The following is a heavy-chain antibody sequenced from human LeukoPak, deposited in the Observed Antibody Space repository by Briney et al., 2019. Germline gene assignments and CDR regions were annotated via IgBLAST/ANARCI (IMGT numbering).Heavy chain of an antibody. Sequence: PGGSPRLSCAASGFSFSTYGMYWVRQAPDKGLEWVALILYDGSNEYYADSVKGRFTISKDNSKNTLYLQMNSLRAEDTAVYYCAKGEVVVVPAAIRDYWGQGTLVTVSS. CDR2: ILYDGSNE. V-gene: IGHV3-30*18. CDR3: AKGEVVVVPAAIRDY. D-gene: IGHD2-2*02. J-gene: IGHJ4*02. CDR1: GFSFSTYG.